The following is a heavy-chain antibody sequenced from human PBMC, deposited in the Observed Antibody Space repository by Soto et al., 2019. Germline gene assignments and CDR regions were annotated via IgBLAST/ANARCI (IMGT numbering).Heavy chain of an antibody. Sequence: QITVKESGPTLVKPTQTLTLTCSFSGFSLSTSGVGVGWIRQSPGTALECLALIYWDDDKPYSPSLKRSFTIATGSPENQVVLTLTNMDPVDKGTYYCERIYCSGGSCYGNYFDYWGQGTLVTVSS. D-gene: IGHD2-15*01. J-gene: IGHJ4*02. V-gene: IGHV2-5*02. CDR2: IYWDDDK. CDR3: ERIYCSGGSCYGNYFDY. CDR1: GFSLSTSGVG.